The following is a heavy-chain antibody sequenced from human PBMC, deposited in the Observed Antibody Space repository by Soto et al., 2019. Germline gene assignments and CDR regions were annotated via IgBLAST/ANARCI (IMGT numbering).Heavy chain of an antibody. CDR2: IIPILGIA. J-gene: IGHJ4*02. D-gene: IGHD1-26*01. V-gene: IGHV1-69*02. Sequence: QVQLVQSGAEVKKPGSSVKVSCKASGGTFSSYTISWVRQAPGQGLEWMGRIIPILGIANYAQKFQGRVTITAEKSTSTAYMELSSLRSEDTAVYYCARATTGIVGATTFDYWGQGTLVTVSS. CDR1: GGTFSSYT. CDR3: ARATTGIVGATTFDY.